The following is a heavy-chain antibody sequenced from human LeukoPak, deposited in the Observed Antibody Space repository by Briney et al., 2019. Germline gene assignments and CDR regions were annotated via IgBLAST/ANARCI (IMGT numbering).Heavy chain of an antibody. D-gene: IGHD3-22*01. CDR1: GGSISSYY. CDR2: IYTSGST. J-gene: IGHJ4*02. Sequence: SETLSLTCTVSGGSISSYYWSWIRQPAGKGLEWIGRIYTSGSTNYNPSLKSRVTMSVDTSKNQFSLKLSSVTAADTAVYHCVISSGYYTYDYWGQGTLVTVSS. V-gene: IGHV4-4*07. CDR3: VISSGYYTYDY.